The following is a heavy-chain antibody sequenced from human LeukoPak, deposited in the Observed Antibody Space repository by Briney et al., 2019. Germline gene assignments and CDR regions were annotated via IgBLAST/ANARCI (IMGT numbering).Heavy chain of an antibody. D-gene: IGHD4-17*01. V-gene: IGHV1-18*01. CDR3: PRADDYGDFKTFDY. Sequence: ASVKVSCKASGYTFTSYGISWVRQAPGQGLEWMGWISAYNGNTNYARKLQGRVTMTTDTSTSTAYMELRSLRSDDTAVYYCPRADDYGDFKTFDYWGQGTLVTVSS. J-gene: IGHJ4*02. CDR1: GYTFTSYG. CDR2: ISAYNGNT.